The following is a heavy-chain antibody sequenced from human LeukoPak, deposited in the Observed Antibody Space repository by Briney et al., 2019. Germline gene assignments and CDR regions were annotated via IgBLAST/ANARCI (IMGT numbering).Heavy chain of an antibody. CDR3: ARAEYSSSWYWGC. CDR2: IYYSGST. V-gene: IGHV4-59*12. J-gene: IGHJ4*02. CDR1: GGSISSYY. Sequence: SETLSLTCTVSGGSISSYYWSWIRQPPGEGLEWIGYIYYSGSTNYNPSLKSRVTISVDTSKNQFSLKLSSVTAADTAVYYCARAEYSSSWYWGCWGQGTLVTVSS. D-gene: IGHD6-13*01.